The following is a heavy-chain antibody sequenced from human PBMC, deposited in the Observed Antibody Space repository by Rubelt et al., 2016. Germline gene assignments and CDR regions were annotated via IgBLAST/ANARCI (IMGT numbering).Heavy chain of an antibody. D-gene: IGHD6-6*01. CDR2: ISSDGRNK. CDR3: ARVMAA. J-gene: IGHJ4*02. V-gene: IGHV3-30*04. CDR1: GFTFTSYA. Sequence: QVQLVESGGGVVQPGRSLRLSCAASGFTFTSYAMHWVRQAPGKGLEWVAVISSDGRNKYYADSVKGRFTISRDNYKNTLYLQVNNLRGEDTAVFYCARVMAAWGQGTLVTVSS.